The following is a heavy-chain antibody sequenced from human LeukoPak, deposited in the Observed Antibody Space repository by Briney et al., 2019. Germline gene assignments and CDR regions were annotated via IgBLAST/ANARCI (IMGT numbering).Heavy chain of an antibody. CDR2: ISAYNGNT. Sequence: ASVKVSCKASGYTFTGYYMHWVRQAPGQGLEWMGWISAYNGNTNYAQKLQGRVTMTTDTSTSTAYMELRSLRSDDTAVYYCARDLAPPYSSSSKSFDYWGQGTLVTVSS. CDR3: ARDLAPPYSSSSKSFDY. D-gene: IGHD6-6*01. CDR1: GYTFTGYY. J-gene: IGHJ4*02. V-gene: IGHV1-18*04.